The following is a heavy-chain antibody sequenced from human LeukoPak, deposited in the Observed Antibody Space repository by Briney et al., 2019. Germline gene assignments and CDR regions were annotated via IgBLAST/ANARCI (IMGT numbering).Heavy chain of an antibody. CDR3: ASPGIAAAGTATIDY. V-gene: IGHV3-21*04. J-gene: IGHJ4*02. Sequence: RPGGSLRLSCAASGFTFSSYSMNWVRQAPGKGLEWVSPISSSSSYIYYADSVKGRFTISRDNAKNSLYLQMNSLRAEDTAVYYCASPGIAAAGTATIDYWGQGTLVTVSS. CDR1: GFTFSSYS. CDR2: ISSSSSYI. D-gene: IGHD6-13*01.